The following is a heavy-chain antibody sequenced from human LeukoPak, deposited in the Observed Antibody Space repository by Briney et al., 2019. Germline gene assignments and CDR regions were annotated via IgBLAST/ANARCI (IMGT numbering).Heavy chain of an antibody. J-gene: IGHJ4*02. D-gene: IGHD3-22*01. CDR3: ARDQNRRDYYDSSGYYELDY. V-gene: IGHV3-7*01. CDR2: IKQDGSEK. Sequence: GGSLRLSCAASGFTFSSYWMSWVRQAPGKGLERVANIKQDGSEKYYVDSVKGRFTISRDNAKNSLYLQMNSLRAEDTAVYYCARDQNRRDYYDSSGYYELDYWGQGTLVTVSS. CDR1: GFTFSSYW.